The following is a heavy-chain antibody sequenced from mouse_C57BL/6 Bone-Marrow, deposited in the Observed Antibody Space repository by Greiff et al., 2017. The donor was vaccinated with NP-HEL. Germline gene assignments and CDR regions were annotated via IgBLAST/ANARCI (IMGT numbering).Heavy chain of an antibody. CDR1: GYTFTSYW. J-gene: IGHJ1*03. D-gene: IGHD6-1*01. Sequence: QVQLQQPGAELVMPGASVKLSCKASGYTFTSYWMHWVKQRPGQGLEWIGEIDPSDSYTNYNQKFKGKSTLTVDKSSSTAYMQLSSLTSEDSAVYYCARSEPPWYFEVWGTGTTVTVSS. CDR3: ARSEPPWYFEV. CDR2: IDPSDSYT. V-gene: IGHV1-69*01.